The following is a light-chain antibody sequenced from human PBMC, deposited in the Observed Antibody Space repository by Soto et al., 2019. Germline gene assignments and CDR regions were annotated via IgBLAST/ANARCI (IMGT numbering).Light chain of an antibody. Sequence: ERIMTQSPATLSVSPGESATLSCRASQSVGSNLAWYQQKPGQAPRLLIYGVSTRATGIPARFSGSGSETKFTLTISSLQSEDFAVYYCQQYNNWPPLTFGGGTKVDIK. CDR2: GVS. CDR3: QQYNNWPPLT. J-gene: IGKJ4*01. CDR1: QSVGSN. V-gene: IGKV3-15*01.